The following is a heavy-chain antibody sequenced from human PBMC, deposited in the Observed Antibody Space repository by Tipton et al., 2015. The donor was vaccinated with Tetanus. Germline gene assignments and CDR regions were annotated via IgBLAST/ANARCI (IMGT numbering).Heavy chain of an antibody. D-gene: IGHD3-9*01. CDR1: GFSVSNNH. CDR3: TRGRPLTGNYYQYYMDV. V-gene: IGHV3-53*01. CDR2: VYGAGST. Sequence: LSLTCAASGFSVSNNHMNWVRQAPGKGLEWVSVVYGAGSTDYADSVQGRLTLYRDNSKNILYLQLSNLRADDAAVYYCTRGRPLTGNYYQYYMDVWGKGTTVTVSS. J-gene: IGHJ6*03.